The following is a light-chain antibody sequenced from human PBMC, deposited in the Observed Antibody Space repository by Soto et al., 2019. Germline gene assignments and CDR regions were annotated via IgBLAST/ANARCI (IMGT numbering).Light chain of an antibody. CDR1: QSISSY. CDR3: QQSYSTPRT. Sequence: DIQMTQSPSSLSASVGDRLTITCRASQSISSYLNWYQQKPGKAPKLLINAASSLQSGVPSRFSGSGSGTDFTRTISSLQPEDFATYYCQQSYSTPRTFGQGTKVEIK. V-gene: IGKV1-39*01. CDR2: AAS. J-gene: IGKJ1*01.